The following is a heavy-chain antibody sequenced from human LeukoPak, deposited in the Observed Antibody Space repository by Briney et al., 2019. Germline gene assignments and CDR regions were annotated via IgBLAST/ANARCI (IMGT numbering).Heavy chain of an antibody. CDR3: TTSPASDGFNI. V-gene: IGHV3-15*01. CDR2: IKSKTDGGTA. CDR1: GFTFSNAW. J-gene: IGHJ3*02. Sequence: GRSLRLSCAASGFTFSNAWMSWVRQAPGKGLEWVGHIKSKTDGGTADSAAPVKGRFTISRDDSKTTLYLQMNSLKTEDTAAYYCTTSPASDGFNIWGQGTMVTVSS.